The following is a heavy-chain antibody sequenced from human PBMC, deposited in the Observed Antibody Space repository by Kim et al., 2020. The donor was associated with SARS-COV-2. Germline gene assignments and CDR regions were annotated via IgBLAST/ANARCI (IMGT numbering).Heavy chain of an antibody. D-gene: IGHD1-26*01. Sequence: GGSLRLSCAASGLTFSRYSMNWVRQAPGKGLEWVSHISSSWITIFYADSVKGRFTISRDNAKNSVYLQMNSLRDGDTAVYYCASANGLGATQGPFEYWGQGTQVTDSS. CDR2: ISSSWITI. CDR1: GLTFSRYS. CDR3: ASANGLGATQGPFEY. J-gene: IGHJ4*02. V-gene: IGHV3-48*02.